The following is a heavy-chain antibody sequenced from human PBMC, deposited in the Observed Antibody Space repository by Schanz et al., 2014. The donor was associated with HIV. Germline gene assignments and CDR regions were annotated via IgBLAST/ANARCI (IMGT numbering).Heavy chain of an antibody. CDR3: ARDTNFVLDV. D-gene: IGHD2-8*01. CDR2: INPNSGAT. Sequence: QVHLLQSGAEVKMPGASVKVSCKSSGYTFSDYYMHWVRQAPGQGLEWMGWINPNSGATDSAQKFQGRVTMTRDTSISTAFMELSSLRSDDTAVYYCARDTNFVLDVWGQGTTVTVSS. V-gene: IGHV1-2*02. CDR1: GYTFSDYY. J-gene: IGHJ6*02.